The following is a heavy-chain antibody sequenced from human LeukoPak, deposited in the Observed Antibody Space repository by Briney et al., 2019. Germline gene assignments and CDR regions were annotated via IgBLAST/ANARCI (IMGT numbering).Heavy chain of an antibody. CDR1: GGSISSYY. V-gene: IGHV4-59*08. D-gene: IGHD3-3*01. CDR3: ARHSSGRGYDFWSGYPYYFDY. CDR2: IYYSGST. Sequence: SETLSLTCAISGGSISSYYWSWIRQPPGKGLEWIGYIYYSGSTNYNPSLKSRVTISVDTSKNQFSLKLSSVTAADTAVYYCARHSSGRGYDFWSGYPYYFDYWGQGTLVTVSS. J-gene: IGHJ4*02.